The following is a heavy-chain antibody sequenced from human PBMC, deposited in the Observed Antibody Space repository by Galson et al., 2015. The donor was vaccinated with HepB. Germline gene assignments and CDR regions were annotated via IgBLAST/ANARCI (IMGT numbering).Heavy chain of an antibody. D-gene: IGHD5-18*01. CDR2: IYHSGST. J-gene: IGHJ5*02. CDR1: GGSISSGGYS. V-gene: IGHV4-30-2*01. Sequence: TLSLTCAVSGGSISSGGYSWSWIRQPPGKGLEWIGYIYHSGSTYYNPSLKSRVTISVDRSKNQFSLKLSSVTAADTAVYYCARGGSGYSYGYWFDPWGQGTLVTVSS. CDR3: ARGGSGYSYGYWFDP.